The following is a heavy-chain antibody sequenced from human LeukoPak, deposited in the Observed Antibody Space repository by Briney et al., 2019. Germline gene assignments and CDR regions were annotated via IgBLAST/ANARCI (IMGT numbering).Heavy chain of an antibody. CDR3: ARDRVGEAAFDI. Sequence: ASVKVSCKASGYTFTNSDINWVRQATGQGLEWMGWMKPNSGNTGYAQKFQGRVTMTRDTSINTAYMELSSLRSEDTAVYYCARDRVGEAAFDIWGQGTMATVSS. V-gene: IGHV1-8*01. CDR2: MKPNSGNT. CDR1: GYTFTNSD. D-gene: IGHD3-10*01. J-gene: IGHJ3*02.